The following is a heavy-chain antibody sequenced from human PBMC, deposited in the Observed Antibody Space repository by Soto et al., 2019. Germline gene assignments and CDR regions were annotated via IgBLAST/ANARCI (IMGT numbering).Heavy chain of an antibody. D-gene: IGHD2-21*01. V-gene: IGHV1-69*19. CDR2: IIPLFGAA. J-gene: IGHJ4*02. CDR1: GVTFTSET. CDR3: ATELGENPASPFDS. Sequence: QVQLVQSGAEVKKPGSSVKVSCKASGVTFTSETISWVRQAPGQGLEWMGGIIPLFGAANYAQKFQGRVTITADECTSTVYMELSSLRSDDMAVYYCATELGENPASPFDSWGQGTLVTVSS.